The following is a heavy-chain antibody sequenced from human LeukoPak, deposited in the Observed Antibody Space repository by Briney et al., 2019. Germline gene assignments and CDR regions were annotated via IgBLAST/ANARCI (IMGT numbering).Heavy chain of an antibody. CDR2: INHSGST. V-gene: IGHV4-34*01. D-gene: IGHD3/OR15-3a*01. CDR3: ARQTGSGLFILP. Sequence: SSETLSLTCAVYGGSFSGYYWSWIRQPPGKGLEWIGEINHSGSTNYNPSLKSRVTISLDTSKNQFSLRLTSVTAADTAVYYCARQTGSGLFILPGGQGTLVTVSS. CDR1: GGSFSGYY. J-gene: IGHJ4*02.